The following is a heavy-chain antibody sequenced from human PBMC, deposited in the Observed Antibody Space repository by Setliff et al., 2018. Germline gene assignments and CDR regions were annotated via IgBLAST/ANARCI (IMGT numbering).Heavy chain of an antibody. J-gene: IGHJ5*02. CDR3: ARDGISWLMWFDP. CDR2: INPKSGGT. CDR1: GYSFTDYY. V-gene: IGHV1-2*02. Sequence: GASVKVSCKASGYSFTDYYMHWVRQVPGRGLEWMGWINPKSGGTRYAQKFQGRVTMTRDTSISTAYMELSSLRSDDTAVYYCARDGISWLMWFDPWGQGTLGTVS. D-gene: IGHD3-16*01.